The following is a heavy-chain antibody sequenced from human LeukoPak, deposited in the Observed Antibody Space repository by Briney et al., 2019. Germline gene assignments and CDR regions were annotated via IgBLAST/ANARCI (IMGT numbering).Heavy chain of an antibody. D-gene: IGHD3-10*01. V-gene: IGHV4-34*01. CDR1: GGSFSGYY. CDR2: INHSGST. J-gene: IGHJ4*02. Sequence: SETLSLTCAVYGGSFSGYYWSWIRQPPGKGLEWIGEINHSGSTNYNPSLKSRVTISVDTSKNQFSLKLSSVTAADTAVYYCARGYVSGSYYNGYYFDYWGQGTLVTVSS. CDR3: ARGYVSGSYYNGYYFDY.